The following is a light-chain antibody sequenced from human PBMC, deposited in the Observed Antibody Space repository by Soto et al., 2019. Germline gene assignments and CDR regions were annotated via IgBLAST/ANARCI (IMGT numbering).Light chain of an antibody. CDR2: GSS. CDR1: QPLNNN. V-gene: IGKV3-15*01. J-gene: IGKJ4*01. Sequence: EIVMTQSPATLSVSPGDRATLSCRAGQPLNNNVAWYQHKPGQAPRLLIYGSSTRAPGISARFSGGGSGTEFTLTISSLQSEDFAVYYCQRYNNWPLTFGGGTKVESK. CDR3: QRYNNWPLT.